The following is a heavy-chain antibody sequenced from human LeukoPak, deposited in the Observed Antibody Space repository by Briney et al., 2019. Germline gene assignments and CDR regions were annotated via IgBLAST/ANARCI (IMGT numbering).Heavy chain of an antibody. CDR3: ASTIDCSSTSCYGYYFDY. D-gene: IGHD2-2*01. J-gene: IGHJ4*02. CDR2: INPGGGNT. V-gene: IGHV1-46*01. Sequence: ASVKVSCKASGYTFTNYYIHWVRQAPGQGLEWMGLINPGGGNTNYAQNFQGRVTMTRDMSTSTVYMELSSLRSEDTAVYYCASTIDCSSTSCYGYYFDYWGQGTLVTVSS. CDR1: GYTFTNYY.